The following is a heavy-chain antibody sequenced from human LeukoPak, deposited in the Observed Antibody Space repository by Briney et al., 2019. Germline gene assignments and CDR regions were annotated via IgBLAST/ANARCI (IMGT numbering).Heavy chain of an antibody. V-gene: IGHV5-51*01. D-gene: IGHD5-18*01. Sequence: GESLKISCNCSGYIFSGYLSGWVRQVRGRLVEWMGIIYPCDSDTRYSPSFEGQVTISADTSISTAYLQWNSQKASDTAMFYCARLDTAMILGMDVWGQGTTVTVSS. J-gene: IGHJ6*02. CDR1: GYIFSGYL. CDR2: IYPCDSDT. CDR3: ARLDTAMILGMDV.